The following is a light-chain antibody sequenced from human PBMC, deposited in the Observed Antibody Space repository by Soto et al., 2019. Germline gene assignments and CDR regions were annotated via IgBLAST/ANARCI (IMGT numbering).Light chain of an antibody. CDR2: AAS. V-gene: IGKV1-39*01. Sequence: DIQMTQSPSSLSASVGDRVTITCRASQSISSYLNWYQQKPGKAPKLLIYAASSLQSGVPSRFSGSGSVTDFTLTISSLQPEDFATYYCQQSYRTPLTFGGGTNVEIK. CDR1: QSISSY. CDR3: QQSYRTPLT. J-gene: IGKJ4*01.